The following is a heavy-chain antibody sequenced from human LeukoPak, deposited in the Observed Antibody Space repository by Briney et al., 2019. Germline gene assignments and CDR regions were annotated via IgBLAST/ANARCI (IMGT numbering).Heavy chain of an antibody. V-gene: IGHV1-2*02. D-gene: IGHD5-18*01. CDR1: GYTFTDYY. J-gene: IGHJ4*02. Sequence: ASVKVSCKTSGYTFTDYYIHWARQAPGQGLEWMGWINPESGGTSYAQHFQGRVTMTRDTSISTAYMDLSRLKSDDTAMYYCARDRSRGYSYGLESLYWGQGTLVTVSS. CDR3: ARDRSRGYSYGLESLY. CDR2: INPESGGT.